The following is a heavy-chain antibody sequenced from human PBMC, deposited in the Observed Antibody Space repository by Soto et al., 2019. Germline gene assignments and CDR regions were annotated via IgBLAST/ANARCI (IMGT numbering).Heavy chain of an antibody. J-gene: IGHJ4*02. CDR2: IIPIFGTA. D-gene: IGHD3-22*01. Sequence: SVKVSCKASGGTFSSYAISWVRQAPGQGLEWMGGIIPIFGTANYAQKFQGRVTITADESTSTAYMELSSLRSEDTALYYCARPQDDYYDSSGYYYWGQGTLVTVSS. CDR1: GGTFSSYA. CDR3: ARPQDDYYDSSGYYY. V-gene: IGHV1-69*13.